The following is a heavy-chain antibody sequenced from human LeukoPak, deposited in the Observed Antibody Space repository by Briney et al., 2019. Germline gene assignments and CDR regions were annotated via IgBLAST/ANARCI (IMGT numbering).Heavy chain of an antibody. CDR3: ARGIVDYGELTPIDY. Sequence: PSQTLSLTCTVSGGSISSGDYYWSWIRQPPGKGLEWIGYIYYSGSTYYNPSLKSRVTISVDTSKNQFSLKLSSVTAADTAVYYCARGIVDYGELTPIDYWGQGTLVTVSS. J-gene: IGHJ4*02. CDR1: GGSISSGDYY. D-gene: IGHD4-17*01. V-gene: IGHV4-30-4*01. CDR2: IYYSGST.